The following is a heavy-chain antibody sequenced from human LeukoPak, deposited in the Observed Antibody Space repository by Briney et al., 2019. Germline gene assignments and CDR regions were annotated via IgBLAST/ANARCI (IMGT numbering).Heavy chain of an antibody. J-gene: IGHJ3*02. Sequence: PGGSLRLSCAASGFTFSSYAMSWVRQAPGKGLEWVSAISGSGGSTYYADSVKGRFTISRDNSKNTLYLQMNSLRAEDTAVYYCARDKMETIFGVVIQVHAFDIWGQGTMVTVSS. D-gene: IGHD3-3*01. CDR2: ISGSGGST. CDR1: GFTFSSYA. V-gene: IGHV3-23*01. CDR3: ARDKMETIFGVVIQVHAFDI.